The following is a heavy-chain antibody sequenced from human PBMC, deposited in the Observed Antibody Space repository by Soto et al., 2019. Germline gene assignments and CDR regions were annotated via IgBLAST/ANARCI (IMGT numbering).Heavy chain of an antibody. V-gene: IGHV1-46*01. CDR1: GYTFTSYY. D-gene: IGHD2-15*01. CDR2: INPSGGST. CDR3: ARGGSRRAIVVVVAATAGPFDY. Sequence: ASVKVSCKASGYTFTSYYMHWVRQAPVQGLEWMGIINPSGGSTSYAQKFQGRVTMTRDTSTSTVYMELSSLRSEDTAVYYCARGGSRRAIVVVVAATAGPFDYWGQGTLVTVSS. J-gene: IGHJ4*02.